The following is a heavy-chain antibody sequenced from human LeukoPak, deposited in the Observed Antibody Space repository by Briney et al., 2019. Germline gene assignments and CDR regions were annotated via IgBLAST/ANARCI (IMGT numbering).Heavy chain of an antibody. Sequence: GGSLRLSCAASGFSFRTFAMHWVRQGPGKGLEWLAIVSSDGNKRYYADSVRGRFTVSRDNYKNTLYLDMSSLRSEDTAVYYCARDGYGFDYWGQGTLVTVSS. J-gene: IGHJ4*02. CDR3: ARDGYGFDY. CDR2: VSSDGNKR. D-gene: IGHD5-12*01. V-gene: IGHV3-30-3*01. CDR1: GFSFRTFA.